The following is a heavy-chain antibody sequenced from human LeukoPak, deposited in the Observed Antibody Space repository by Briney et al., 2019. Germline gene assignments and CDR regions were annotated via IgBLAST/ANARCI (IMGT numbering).Heavy chain of an antibody. J-gene: IGHJ3*01. Sequence: SETVSLTCTVSGGSISSYYWSWIRQPAGKGLEWIGRIYTSGSTNYNPSLKSRVTMSVDTSKNQFSLKLSSVTAADTAVYYCARDSFYYGSGTQVSFWGQGTMVTVSS. CDR1: GGSISSYY. D-gene: IGHD3-10*01. CDR2: IYTSGST. CDR3: ARDSFYYGSGTQVSF. V-gene: IGHV4-4*07.